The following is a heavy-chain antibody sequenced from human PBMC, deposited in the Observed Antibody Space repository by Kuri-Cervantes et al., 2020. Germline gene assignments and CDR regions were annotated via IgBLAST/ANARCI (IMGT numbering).Heavy chain of an antibody. J-gene: IGHJ4*02. V-gene: IGHV4-30-4*08. CDR1: GGSISSGDYY. Sequence: SETLSLTCTVSGGSISSGDYYWSWIRQPPGKGLEWIGYIYNSGSTYYNPSLKSRVTISVDTSKNQFSLKLSSVTAADTAVYYCARLCILTGCDYWGQGTLVTVSS. D-gene: IGHD3-9*01. CDR3: ARLCILTGCDY. CDR2: IYNSGST.